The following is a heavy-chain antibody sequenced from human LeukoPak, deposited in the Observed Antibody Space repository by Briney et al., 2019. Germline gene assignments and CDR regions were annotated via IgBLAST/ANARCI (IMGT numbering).Heavy chain of an antibody. J-gene: IGHJ6*03. D-gene: IGHD3-10*01. V-gene: IGHV4-34*01. Sequence: ASETLSLTCAVYGGSFSGYYWSWIRQPPGKGLEWIGEINHSGSTNYNPSLKSRVTISVDTSKNQFSLKLSSVTAADTAVYCSARGAYYYGSGSPNYYYYYYMDVWGKGTTVTVSS. CDR2: INHSGST. CDR1: GGSFSGYY. CDR3: ARGAYYYGSGSPNYYYYYYMDV.